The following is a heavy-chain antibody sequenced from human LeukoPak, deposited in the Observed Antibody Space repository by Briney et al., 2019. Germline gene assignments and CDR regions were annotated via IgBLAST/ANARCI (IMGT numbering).Heavy chain of an antibody. J-gene: IGHJ3*01. D-gene: IGHD3-22*01. V-gene: IGHV3-64D*06. Sequence: PGGSLRLSCSASGFTFSSYAMYWVRQAPGKGLEYVSAITSSGDSTHYADSVEGRFTISRDNSINPLYFQMSSLRAEDTAVYYCVREGYDSVRSDAFDLWGRGTVVTVSS. CDR3: VREGYDSVRSDAFDL. CDR1: GFTFSSYA. CDR2: ITSSGDST.